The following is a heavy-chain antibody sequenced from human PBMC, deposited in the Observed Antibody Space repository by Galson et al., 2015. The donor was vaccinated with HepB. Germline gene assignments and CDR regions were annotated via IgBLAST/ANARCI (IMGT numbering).Heavy chain of an antibody. CDR1: GYTFTSYA. Sequence: SCKASGYTFTSYAMHWVRQAPGQRLEWMGWINAGNGNTKYSQKFQGRVTITRDTSASTAYMELSSLRSEDTAVYYCARGEEQWLPHPDSQAFDIWGQGTMVTVSS. D-gene: IGHD6-19*01. CDR3: ARGEEQWLPHPDSQAFDI. V-gene: IGHV1-3*01. J-gene: IGHJ3*02. CDR2: INAGNGNT.